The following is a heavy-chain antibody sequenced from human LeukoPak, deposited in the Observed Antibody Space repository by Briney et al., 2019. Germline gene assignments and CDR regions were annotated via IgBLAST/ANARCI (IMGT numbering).Heavy chain of an antibody. J-gene: IGHJ4*02. V-gene: IGHV1-69*05. CDR2: IIPIFGTA. D-gene: IGHD3-10*01. Sequence: ASVKVSCKASVGTFSSYAISWVRQAPGQGLEWMGGIIPIFGTANSAQKFQGRVTITTDESTSTAYMELSSLRSEDTAVYYCASPWGFGETGWGQGTLVTVSS. CDR1: VGTFSSYA. CDR3: ASPWGFGETG.